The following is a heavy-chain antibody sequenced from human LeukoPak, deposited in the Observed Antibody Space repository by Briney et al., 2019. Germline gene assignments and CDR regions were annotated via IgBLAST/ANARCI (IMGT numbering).Heavy chain of an antibody. V-gene: IGHV5-51*01. D-gene: IGHD6-6*01. CDR1: GYTFTSYW. J-gene: IGHJ5*02. Sequence: GESLKISCQSSGYTFTSYWIGWVRQMPGKGLQWMGIIYPGDSDTTYSPSFQGQVTISADKSISTAYLQWSSLKASETAIYYCSRLIVGSSSTGWFDPGGQGTLVTVSS. CDR2: IYPGDSDT. CDR3: SRLIVGSSSTGWFDP.